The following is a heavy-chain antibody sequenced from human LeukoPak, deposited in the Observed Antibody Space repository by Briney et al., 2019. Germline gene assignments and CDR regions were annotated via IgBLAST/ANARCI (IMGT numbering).Heavy chain of an antibody. CDR3: GRDVEDGYNYYFDY. CDR2: IYSGGST. J-gene: IGHJ4*02. D-gene: IGHD5-24*01. CDR1: GFTVSSNY. Sequence: PGGSLRLSCAASGFTVSSNYMSWVRQAPGKGLEWVSVIYSGGSTYYADSVKGRFTISRDNSKNTLYLQMNSLRAEDTAVYYCGRDVEDGYNYYFDYWGQGTLVTVSS. V-gene: IGHV3-66*01.